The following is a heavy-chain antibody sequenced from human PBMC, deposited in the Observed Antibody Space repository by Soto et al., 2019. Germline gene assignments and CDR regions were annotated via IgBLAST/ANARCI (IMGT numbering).Heavy chain of an antibody. D-gene: IGHD1-26*01. V-gene: IGHV4-39*01. Sequence: PSETLSLTCTVTGGPISSSGDYWGWVRQTPGKGLEWIGTISNSGSTYYNPSVMSRVTISVDTSKKQFSLKLSSVTAADTAVYYCARRLGGSYFDYWGQGTLVTVSS. J-gene: IGHJ4*02. CDR3: ARRLGGSYFDY. CDR1: GGPISSSGDY. CDR2: ISNSGST.